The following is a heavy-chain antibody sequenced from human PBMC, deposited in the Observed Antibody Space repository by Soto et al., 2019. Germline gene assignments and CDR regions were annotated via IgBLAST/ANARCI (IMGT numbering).Heavy chain of an antibody. CDR3: TTALYSSGWWYYYYGMDV. CDR1: GFTLSIAW. J-gene: IGHJ6*02. CDR2: IKSKTDGGTT. Sequence: GRSLRLSCAASGFTLSIAWMNWFRQAPGKGLEWVGRIKSKTDGGTTDYAAPVKGRFTISRDDSKNTLHLQMNSLKTEDTAVYYCTTALYSSGWWYYYYGMDVWGQGTTVTVSS. V-gene: IGHV3-15*07. D-gene: IGHD6-19*01.